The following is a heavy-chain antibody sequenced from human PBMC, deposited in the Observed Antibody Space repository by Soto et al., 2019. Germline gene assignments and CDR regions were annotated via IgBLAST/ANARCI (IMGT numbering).Heavy chain of an antibody. CDR2: IGPYNGNT. V-gene: IGHV1-18*01. D-gene: IGHD2-15*01. CDR1: GYTFSNYG. CDR3: ARCYCSIGSCYTWWHFDL. Sequence: QVQLVQSGPEVKKPGASVKVSCQASGYTFSNYGISWVRQAPGQGLEWMGWIGPYNGNTDYAQNFQGRVTMTRDTSTNTAYMELRSLRSDDTALYYCARCYCSIGSCYTWWHFDLWGRGALLTVSS. J-gene: IGHJ2*01.